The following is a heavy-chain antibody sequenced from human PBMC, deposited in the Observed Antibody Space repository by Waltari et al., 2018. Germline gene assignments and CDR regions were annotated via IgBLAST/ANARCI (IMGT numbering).Heavy chain of an antibody. CDR1: GGSINSSSYY. D-gene: IGHD5-18*01. Sequence: QLQLQESGPGLVKPSETLSLTCTVSGGSINSSSYYWAWIRQPPGKGLEWMGRINPNRGGTNYAQKFQGRVTMTRDTSISTAYMELSRLRSDDTAVYYCARGGYSYVAWYFDYWGQGTLVTVSS. J-gene: IGHJ4*02. V-gene: IGHV1-2*06. CDR3: ARGGYSYVAWYFDY. CDR2: INPNRGGT.